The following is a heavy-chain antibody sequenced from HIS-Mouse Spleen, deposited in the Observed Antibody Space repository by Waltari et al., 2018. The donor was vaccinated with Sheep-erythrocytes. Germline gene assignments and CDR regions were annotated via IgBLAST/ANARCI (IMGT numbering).Heavy chain of an antibody. J-gene: IGHJ1*01. CDR1: GGSISSGGYY. Sequence: QVQLQESGPGLVKPSQTLSLTCTVSGGSISSGGYYWSWIRQHPGKGLEWIGYIYYSGSTYYNPSLKSRVTISVDTSKNQFSLKLRSVTAADTAVYYCARASPIYDYVWGSYRPGYFQHWGQGTLVTVSS. CDR3: ARASPIYDYVWGSYRPGYFQH. CDR2: IYYSGST. V-gene: IGHV4-31*03. D-gene: IGHD3-16*02.